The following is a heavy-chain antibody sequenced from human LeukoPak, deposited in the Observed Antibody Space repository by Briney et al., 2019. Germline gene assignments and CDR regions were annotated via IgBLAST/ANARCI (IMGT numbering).Heavy chain of an antibody. D-gene: IGHD1-1*01. CDR3: SRSTGATRY. CDR1: GFTFSDYY. Sequence: PGGSLTLSCAASGFTFSDYYMSWIRQAPGTGLEGVSYISGSGSTIYYADSVKGRFTISSDNAQNSLYLPTNSLRSEHPGVYCGSRSTGATRYWGQGPLVTVSS. J-gene: IGHJ4*02. V-gene: IGHV3-11*04. CDR2: ISGSGSTI.